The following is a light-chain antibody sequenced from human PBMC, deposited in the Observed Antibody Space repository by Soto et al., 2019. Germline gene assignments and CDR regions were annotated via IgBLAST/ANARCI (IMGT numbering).Light chain of an antibody. J-gene: IGKJ1*01. V-gene: IGKV3-15*01. CDR1: QSINSN. Sequence: EIEMTQSPATLSVSPGDRATLSGRASQSINSNLAWYQQKPGQAPRLLIYGAYTRATGITARFSGSGSGTEFTLTITGLQSEDFAVYYCQQYNYWPRRVGPVTKVDIK. CDR3: QQYNYWPRR. CDR2: GAY.